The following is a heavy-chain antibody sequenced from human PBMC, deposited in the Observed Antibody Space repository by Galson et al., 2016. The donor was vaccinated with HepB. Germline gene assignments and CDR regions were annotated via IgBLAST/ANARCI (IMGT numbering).Heavy chain of an antibody. CDR1: GFTFSGYG. Sequence: SLRLSCAASGFTFSGYGMHWVRQAPGKGLEWVAADSVHGGRKFYADSVKGRFIISRDNSNNMLFLQMNSLRADDTAVYYCAKRHEYCPPVGCSVDSWGQGTPVSVSS. V-gene: IGHV3-30*18. J-gene: IGHJ4*02. CDR2: DSVHGGRK. D-gene: IGHD2/OR15-2a*01. CDR3: AKRHEYCPPVGCSVDS.